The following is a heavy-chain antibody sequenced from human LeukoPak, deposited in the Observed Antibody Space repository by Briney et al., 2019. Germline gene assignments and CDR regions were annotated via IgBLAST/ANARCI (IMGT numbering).Heavy chain of an antibody. D-gene: IGHD3-10*01. J-gene: IGHJ4*02. CDR1: GYTFTGYY. Sequence: ASVKVSCKASGYTFTGYYMHWVRQAPGQGLEWMGWINPNSGGTNYAQKFQGRVTITRDTSISTAYMELSRLRSDDTAVYYCARGRYYYYGSGSYYLDYWGQGTLVTVSS. V-gene: IGHV1-2*02. CDR2: INPNSGGT. CDR3: ARGRYYYYGSGSYYLDY.